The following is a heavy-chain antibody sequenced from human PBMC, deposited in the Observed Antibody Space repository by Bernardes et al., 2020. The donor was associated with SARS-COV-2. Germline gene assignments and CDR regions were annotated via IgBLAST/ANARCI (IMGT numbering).Heavy chain of an antibody. V-gene: IGHV3-73*01. CDR3: TGDYLY. Sequence: TGSGAVSGFNVSSSAIQWVRPAPGKGLEWVGRMRSKYKNYVTTYAPSLKDRITISRDDSRDTAYLQISSLKIGDTAVYYCTGDYLYWGQGALVTVSS. D-gene: IGHD4-17*01. CDR2: MRSKYKNYVT. J-gene: IGHJ4*02. CDR1: GFNVSSSA.